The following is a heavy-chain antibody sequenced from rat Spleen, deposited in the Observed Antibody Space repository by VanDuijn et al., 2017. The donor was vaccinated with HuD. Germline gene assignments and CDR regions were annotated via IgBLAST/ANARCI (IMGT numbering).Heavy chain of an antibody. CDR2: INKDSSTI. J-gene: IGHJ2*01. D-gene: IGHD4-4*01. CDR1: GFTFSDYG. CDR3: VTEDLGVRD. Sequence: EVQLVESGGGLVQPGRSLKLSCAASGFTFSDYGMAWVRQAPGKGLEWIGEINKDSSTINYTPSLKDKFTISRDNAQNTLFLQMNKLGSEDTAIYYCVTEDLGVRDWGQGVMVTVSS. V-gene: IGHV4-2*01.